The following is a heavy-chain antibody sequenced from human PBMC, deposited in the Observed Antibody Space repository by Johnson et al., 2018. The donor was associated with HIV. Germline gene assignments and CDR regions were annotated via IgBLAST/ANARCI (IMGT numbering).Heavy chain of an antibody. D-gene: IGHD4-23*01. J-gene: IGHJ3*02. CDR3: AKDYHDDYGGNYHDAFDI. Sequence: QVQLVESGGGVVQPGGSLRLSCAASGFTFSSYVMHWVRQAPGKGLEWVSFIPSAGGNEYYEDSVKGRFTISRDNSKNTLYLQMNSLRVEDTAVYYCAKDYHDDYGGNYHDAFDIWGQGTMVTVSS. CDR1: GFTFSSYV. CDR2: IPSAGGNE. V-gene: IGHV3-30*02.